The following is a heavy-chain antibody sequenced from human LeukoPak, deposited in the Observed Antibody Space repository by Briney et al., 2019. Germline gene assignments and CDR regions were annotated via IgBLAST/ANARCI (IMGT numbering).Heavy chain of an antibody. D-gene: IGHD5-12*01. CDR3: ARGLVDTGRSRFDY. Sequence: GGSLRLSCAASGYTFSSYGMHWVRQAPGKGLEWVAVIWHDGSKTYYVDSVKGRFTISRDNFKNTLYLEMNSLRVEDTAVYYCARGLVDTGRSRFDYWGQGTLVTVSS. CDR1: GYTFSSYG. J-gene: IGHJ4*02. CDR2: IWHDGSKT. V-gene: IGHV3-33*01.